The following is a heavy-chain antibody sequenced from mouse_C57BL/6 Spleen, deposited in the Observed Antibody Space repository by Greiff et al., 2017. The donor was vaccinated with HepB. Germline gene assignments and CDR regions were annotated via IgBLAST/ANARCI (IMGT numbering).Heavy chain of an antibody. J-gene: IGHJ3*01. Sequence: QVQLQQSGAELVRPGASVTLSCKASGYTFTDYEIHWVKQTPVHGLEWIGAIDPETGGTAYNQKFKGKAILTADKSSSTAYMELRSLTSEDSAVYYCTRKPAYYSNYFFAYWGQGTLVTVSA. CDR2: IDPETGGT. CDR1: GYTFTDYE. V-gene: IGHV1-15*01. CDR3: TRKPAYYSNYFFAY. D-gene: IGHD2-5*01.